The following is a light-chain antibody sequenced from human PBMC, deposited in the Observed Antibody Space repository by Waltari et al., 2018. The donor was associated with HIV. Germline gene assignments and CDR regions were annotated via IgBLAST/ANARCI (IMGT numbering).Light chain of an antibody. J-gene: IGKJ2*01. CDR1: QSVYASS. CDR2: DPS. V-gene: IGKV3-20*01. Sequence: EVVLTQSPGTLSLSPGDRATLSCTASQSVYASSLAWYQQRPGQAPMLLISDPSRRATGIPDRFSGSGSGTDFTLTISRLEPEDFAVYYCQLYGNSLYTFGQGTKLEIK. CDR3: QLYGNSLYT.